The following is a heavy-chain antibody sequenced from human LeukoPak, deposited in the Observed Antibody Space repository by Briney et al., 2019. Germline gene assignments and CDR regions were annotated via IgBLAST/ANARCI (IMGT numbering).Heavy chain of an antibody. CDR2: INPSGGST. CDR1: GYTFTSYY. D-gene: IGHD6-19*01. CDR3: ARVRRIAVAGTYYYYYMDV. J-gene: IGHJ6*03. Sequence: ASVKVSCKASGYTFTSYYMHWVRQAPGQGLEWMGIINPSGGSTSYAQKFQGRVTITTDESTSTAYMELSSLRSEDTAVYYCARVRRIAVAGTYYYYYMDVWGKGTTVTVSS. V-gene: IGHV1-46*01.